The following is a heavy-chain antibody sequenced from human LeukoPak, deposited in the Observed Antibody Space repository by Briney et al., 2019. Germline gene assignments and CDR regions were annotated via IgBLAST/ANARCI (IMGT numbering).Heavy chain of an antibody. J-gene: IGHJ3*02. Sequence: ASVKVSCKASGYIFTGYYIHWVRQAPGQGLEWMGWINSNSGGTKYAQKFQGRVTMTRDTSINTAYMELSGLTSDDTAVYYCAREVIEQQLVLDAFDIWGQGTTVTVSS. CDR2: INSNSGGT. CDR3: AREVIEQQLVLDAFDI. CDR1: GYIFTGYY. D-gene: IGHD2/OR15-2a*01. V-gene: IGHV1-2*02.